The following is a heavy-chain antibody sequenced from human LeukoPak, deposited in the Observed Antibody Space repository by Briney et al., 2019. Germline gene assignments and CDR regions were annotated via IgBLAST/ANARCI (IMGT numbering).Heavy chain of an antibody. CDR2: NHPSTSAT. CDR1: GALFDNYR. J-gene: IGHJ5*02. D-gene: IGHD2-8*01. V-gene: IGHV5-51*01. CDR3: ARRAHLAQLGVDLFDP. Sequence: GAPLQISCRASGALFDNYRIGWARTLCGEGQQWGEINHPSTSATHYSPSFQGRVSISADNAITTAYLQGNSLRTSDTAIYFCARRAHLAQLGVDLFDPWGQGTLVTVSS.